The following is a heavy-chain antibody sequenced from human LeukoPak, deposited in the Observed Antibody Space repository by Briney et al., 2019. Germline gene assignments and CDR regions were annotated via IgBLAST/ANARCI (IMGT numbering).Heavy chain of an antibody. J-gene: IGHJ6*02. CDR2: IYHSWNT. D-gene: IGHD6-25*01. Sequence: SETLSLTCTVSGDSISSSNYFWGWIRQPPGKGLEWVGNIYHSWNTFYNPTLKSRVTISADTSKNQFSLKLTFVTVADTAVYYCARQLYSSATVWGQGTTVIVSS. V-gene: IGHV4-39*01. CDR3: ARQLYSSATV. CDR1: GDSISSSNYF.